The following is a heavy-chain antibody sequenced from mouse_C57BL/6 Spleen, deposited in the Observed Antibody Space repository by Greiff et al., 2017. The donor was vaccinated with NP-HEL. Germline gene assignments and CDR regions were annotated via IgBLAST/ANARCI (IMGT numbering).Heavy chain of an antibody. V-gene: IGHV1-85*01. D-gene: IGHD1-1*01. CDR3: ARSPHYYGSSPYAMDY. Sequence: QVQLQQSGPELVKPGASVKLSCKASGYTFTSYEINWVKQRPGQGLEWIGWIYPRDGSTKYNEKFKGKATLTVDTSSSTAYMELHSLTAEDSAVYLCARSPHYYGSSPYAMDYWGQGTSVTVSS. CDR1: GYTFTSYE. CDR2: IYPRDGST. J-gene: IGHJ4*01.